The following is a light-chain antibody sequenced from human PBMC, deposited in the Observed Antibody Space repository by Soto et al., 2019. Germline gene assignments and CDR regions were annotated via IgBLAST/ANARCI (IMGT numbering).Light chain of an antibody. CDR3: FSYTSSGTYV. CDR2: EVS. V-gene: IGLV2-14*01. Sequence: QSALTQPASVSGSPGQSVTISCTGTSNDVGGYNYVSWYQQHPGKAPKLVIYEVSHRPSGISGRFSGSKSGNTASLTISGLQVDDEADYFCFSYTSSGTYVFGTGTKLTVL. CDR1: SNDVGGYNY. J-gene: IGLJ1*01.